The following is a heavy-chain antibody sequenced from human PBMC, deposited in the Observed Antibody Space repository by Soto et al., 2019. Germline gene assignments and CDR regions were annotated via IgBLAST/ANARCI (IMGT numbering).Heavy chain of an antibody. CDR2: IIPIFGTA. D-gene: IGHD6-6*01. CDR3: ARGLSAARRGDYYYGMDV. CDR1: GGTFSSYA. Sequence: QVQLVQSGAEVKKPGSSVKVSCKASGGTFSSYAISWVRQAPGQGLEWMGGIIPIFGTANYAQKFQGRVMITADESTSTAYMELSSLRSEDTAVYYCARGLSAARRGDYYYGMDVWGQGTTVTVSS. V-gene: IGHV1-69*01. J-gene: IGHJ6*02.